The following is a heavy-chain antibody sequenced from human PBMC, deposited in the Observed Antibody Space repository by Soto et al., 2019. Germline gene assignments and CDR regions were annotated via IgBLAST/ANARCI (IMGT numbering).Heavy chain of an antibody. Sequence: PSETLSLTCTVYGGSVSSGSYYWSWIRQPPGKGLEWIGYIYYSGSTNYNPSLKSRVTISVDTSKNQFSLKLSSVTAADTAVYYFARVPLAVAAGSYFQHWGQGTLVTVS. CDR2: IYYSGST. CDR3: ARVPLAVAAGSYFQH. J-gene: IGHJ1*01. V-gene: IGHV4-61*01. CDR1: GGSVSSGSYY. D-gene: IGHD6-19*01.